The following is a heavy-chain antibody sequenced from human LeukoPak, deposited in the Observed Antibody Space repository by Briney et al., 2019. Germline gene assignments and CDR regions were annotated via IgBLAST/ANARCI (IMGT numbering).Heavy chain of an antibody. CDR2: IIPMLDIS. J-gene: IGHJ5*02. CDR3: AVQSYDFWSGYPIPNFDP. V-gene: IGHV1-69*04. D-gene: IGHD3-3*01. CDR1: GGTFSNYG. Sequence: GASVKVSCKTSGGTFSNYGISWVRQAPGQGLEWMGRIIPMLDISNYAQRFQGRVTITADKSTSTAYMELSSLRSEDTAVYYCAVQSYDFWSGYPIPNFDPWGQGTLVTVSS.